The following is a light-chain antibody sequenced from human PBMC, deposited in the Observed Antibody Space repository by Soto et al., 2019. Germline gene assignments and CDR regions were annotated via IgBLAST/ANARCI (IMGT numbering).Light chain of an antibody. CDR1: SSDVGGYNY. V-gene: IGLV2-14*01. Sequence: QSALTQPASVSGSPGQSITISCTGTSSDVGGYNYVSWYQQHPGKAPKLMIYEVSNRPSGVSNRFSGSKSGNTASLTISGLQAEDEADYYCSSYTSSSTLNVXGTGTRSPS. J-gene: IGLJ1*01. CDR3: SSYTSSSTLNV. CDR2: EVS.